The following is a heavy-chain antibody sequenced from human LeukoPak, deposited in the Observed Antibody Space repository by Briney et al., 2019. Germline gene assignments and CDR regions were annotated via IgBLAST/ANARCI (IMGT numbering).Heavy chain of an antibody. J-gene: IGHJ5*02. CDR2: INPNSGGT. CDR1: GYTFTGYY. CDR3: ARGNPYSSSWYHAFDP. D-gene: IGHD6-13*01. V-gene: IGHV1-2*02. Sequence: ASVKVSCKASGYTFTGYYMHWVRQAPGQGLELMGWINPNSGGTNYAQKFKGRVTMTRDTSISTAYMELSRLISDDTAVYYCARGNPYSSSWYHAFDPWGQGTLVTVSS.